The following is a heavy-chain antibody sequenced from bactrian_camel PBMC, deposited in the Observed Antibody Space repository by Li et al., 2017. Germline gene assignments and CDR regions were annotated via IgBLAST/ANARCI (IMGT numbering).Heavy chain of an antibody. Sequence: HVQLVESGGGSVQAGQSLRLFCAVSGYTSNYYCMAWFRQGPGKRREGVAAIDSDRTTTYADSVKGRFSISRDNAKNTMYLQMNSLKAEDSAMYYCAARFCSWGSGSKLSRERFRSWGQGTQVTVS. V-gene: IGHV3S26*01. CDR1: GYTSNYYC. CDR3: AARFCSWGSGSKLSRERFRS. D-gene: IGHD3*01. CDR2: IDSDRTT. J-gene: IGHJ6*01.